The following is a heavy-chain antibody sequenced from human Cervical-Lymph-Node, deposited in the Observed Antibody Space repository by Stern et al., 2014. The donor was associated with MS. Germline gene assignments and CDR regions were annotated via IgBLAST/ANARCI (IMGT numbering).Heavy chain of an antibody. J-gene: IGHJ4*02. D-gene: IGHD2-15*01. V-gene: IGHV2-5*02. CDR3: AHRLCNGGSCYFDY. CDR2: IDWDDDK. Sequence: QVTLKESGPTLVKPTQTLTLTCTFSGFSLRTSGVGVGWIRQPPGKALEWLALIDWDDDKRYSPSLKRRLTITHDTSKNQVVLTMTDMDPVDTATYYCAHRLCNGGSCYFDYWGQGTLVTVSS. CDR1: GFSLRTSGVG.